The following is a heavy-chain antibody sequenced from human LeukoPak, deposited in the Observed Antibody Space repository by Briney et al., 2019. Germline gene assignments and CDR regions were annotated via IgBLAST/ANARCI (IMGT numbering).Heavy chain of an antibody. CDR3: ARAAYDSSGYLTP. V-gene: IGHV3-33*01. CDR1: GFTFSSYG. J-gene: IGHJ5*02. CDR2: IWYDGTNK. D-gene: IGHD3-22*01. Sequence: GGSLRLSCAASGFTFSSYGMHWVRQAPGKGLEWVAVIWYDGTNKYYGDSVKGRFTISRDNSKNTVFLQMNSLRAEDTAVYYCARAAYDSSGYLTPWGQGTLVTVTS.